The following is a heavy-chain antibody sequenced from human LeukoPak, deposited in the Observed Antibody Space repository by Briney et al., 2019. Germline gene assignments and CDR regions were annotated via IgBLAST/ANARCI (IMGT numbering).Heavy chain of an antibody. CDR2: IKRDIDGGTT. CDR3: TTDLPRSTSCSHDY. CDR1: GFTFSNSW. Sequence: GGSLRLSCAGCGFTFSNSWMLWVRQAPGRGLEWVARIKRDIDGGTTDYAAPVKGRFTIARDDSENTLYLQMNSLKTEDTAVYYCTTDLPRSTSCSHDYWGQGTQVTVSS. J-gene: IGHJ4*02. V-gene: IGHV3-15*01. D-gene: IGHD2/OR15-2a*01.